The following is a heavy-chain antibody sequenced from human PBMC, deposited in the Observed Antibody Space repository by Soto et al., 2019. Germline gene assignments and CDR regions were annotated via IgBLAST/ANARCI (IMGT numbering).Heavy chain of an antibody. CDR3: ARAYVAYCGGDCYSGYDAFDI. CDR1: GFTVSSNY. Sequence: EVQLVESGGGLIQPGGSLRLSCAASGFTVSSNYMSWVRQAPGKGLEWVSVIYSGGSTYYADSVKGRFTISRDNSKNTLYLQMNSLRAEDTAVYYCARAYVAYCGGDCYSGYDAFDIWGQGTMVTVSS. D-gene: IGHD2-21*02. V-gene: IGHV3-53*01. J-gene: IGHJ3*02. CDR2: IYSGGST.